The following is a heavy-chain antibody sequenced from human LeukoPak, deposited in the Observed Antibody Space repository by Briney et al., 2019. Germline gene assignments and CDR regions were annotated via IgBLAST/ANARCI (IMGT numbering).Heavy chain of an antibody. V-gene: IGHV3-33*01. CDR3: ARENPDRGFDY. Sequence: GGSLRLSCAASGFTFSSYGMHWVRQAPGKGLEWVAVIWYDGSNKYYADSVKGRFTTSRDNSKNTLYLQMNSLRAEDTAVYYCARENPDRGFDYWGQGTLVTVSS. J-gene: IGHJ4*02. CDR2: IWYDGSNK. D-gene: IGHD1-14*01. CDR1: GFTFSSYG.